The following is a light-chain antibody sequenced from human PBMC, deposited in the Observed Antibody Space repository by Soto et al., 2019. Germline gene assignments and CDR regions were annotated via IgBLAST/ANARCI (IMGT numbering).Light chain of an antibody. CDR3: NSYAGSYLV. J-gene: IGLJ2*01. CDR1: SSDVGDFNY. Sequence: QSALTQPPSASGSPGQSVTISCTGTSSDVGDFNYVSWYQQHPGKAPKLMIYEVNQRPSGVPDRFSGSKSGNTASLTVAGIQAEYEADYCCNSYAGSYLVFGGGTKLTVL. V-gene: IGLV2-8*01. CDR2: EVN.